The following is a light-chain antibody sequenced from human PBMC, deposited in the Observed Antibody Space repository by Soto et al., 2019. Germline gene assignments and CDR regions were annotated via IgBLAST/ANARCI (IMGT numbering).Light chain of an antibody. CDR1: QSISRW. J-gene: IGKJ1*01. V-gene: IGKV1-5*01. CDR2: DAS. CDR3: PQYNSYFQT. Sequence: TQMRQTTYTLYAPAVDSVTLTRRASQSISRWVAWYQQKPGKAPKLLIYDASTLESGVPSRFSGSGSGTDFTLSISSLQPDDSATDYCPQYNSYFQTFGRGTKVAIK.